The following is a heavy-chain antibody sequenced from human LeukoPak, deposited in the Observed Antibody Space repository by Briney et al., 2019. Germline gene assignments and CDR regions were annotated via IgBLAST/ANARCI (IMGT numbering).Heavy chain of an antibody. CDR2: IIPIFGTA. V-gene: IGHV1-69*13. Sequence: GASVKVSCKASGGTFSSYAISWVRQAPGQGLEWMGGIIPIFGTANYAQKFQGRVTITADESTSTAYMELSSLRSEDTAVYYCARDPRVAGTNDYWGQGTLVTVSS. J-gene: IGHJ4*02. CDR1: GGTFSSYA. CDR3: ARDPRVAGTNDY. D-gene: IGHD6-19*01.